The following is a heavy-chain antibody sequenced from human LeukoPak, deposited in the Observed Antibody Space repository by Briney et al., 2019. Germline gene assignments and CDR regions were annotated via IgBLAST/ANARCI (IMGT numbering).Heavy chain of an antibody. D-gene: IGHD6-6*01. Sequence: PSETLSLTCAVSGYSISCGYYWGWIRQPPGKGLEWIGSIYHSGSTYYNPSLKSRVTISVDTSKNQFSLKLSSVTAADTAVYYCARASEYSSSPPDYWGQGTLVTVSP. V-gene: IGHV4-38-2*01. J-gene: IGHJ4*02. CDR1: GYSISCGYY. CDR3: ARASEYSSSPPDY. CDR2: IYHSGST.